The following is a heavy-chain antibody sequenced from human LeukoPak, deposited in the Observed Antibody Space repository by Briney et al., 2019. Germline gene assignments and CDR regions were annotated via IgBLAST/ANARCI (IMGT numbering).Heavy chain of an antibody. Sequence: PSETLSLTCAVYGGSFSGYYWCWIRQPPGKGLEWIGEINHSGSTNYNPSLKSRVTISVDTSKNQFSLKLSSVTAADTAVYYCARGRAGNSSSSGFDYWGQGTLVTVSS. V-gene: IGHV4-34*01. J-gene: IGHJ4*02. CDR3: ARGRAGNSSSSGFDY. CDR2: INHSGST. D-gene: IGHD6-6*01. CDR1: GGSFSGYY.